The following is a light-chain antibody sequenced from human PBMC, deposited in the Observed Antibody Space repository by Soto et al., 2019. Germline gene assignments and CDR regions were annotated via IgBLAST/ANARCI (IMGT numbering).Light chain of an antibody. CDR3: SSYAGFNKVI. V-gene: IGLV2-8*01. CDR2: DVS. Sequence: QSALTQPPSASGSPGQSVTISCTGTSSDVGAYTFVSWYQQYPGKAPKLTIYDVSRRPSGVSDRFSGSKSGNTASLTVSGLQAEDEADYYCSSYAGFNKVIFGGGTKLTVL. CDR1: SSDVGAYTF. J-gene: IGLJ2*01.